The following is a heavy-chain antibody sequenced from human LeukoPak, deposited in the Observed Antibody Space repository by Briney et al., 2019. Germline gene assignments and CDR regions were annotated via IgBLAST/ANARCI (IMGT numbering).Heavy chain of an antibody. CDR2: IYPGDSDT. D-gene: IGHD6-19*01. CDR3: ASGLGSSGWYRGLVNDAFDI. J-gene: IGHJ3*02. V-gene: IGHV5-51*01. CDR1: GYSFTSYW. Sequence: GESLKISCKGSGYSFTSYWIGWVRQMPGKGLEWMGIIYPGDSDTRYSPSFQGQVTTSADKSISTAYLQWSSLKASDTAMYYCASGLGSSGWYRGLVNDAFDIWGQGTMVTVSS.